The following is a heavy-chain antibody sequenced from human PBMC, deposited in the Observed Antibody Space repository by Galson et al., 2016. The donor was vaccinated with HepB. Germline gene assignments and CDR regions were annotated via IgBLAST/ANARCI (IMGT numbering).Heavy chain of an antibody. D-gene: IGHD6-19*01. V-gene: IGHV3-23*01. CDR1: GFTFSSYA. Sequence: SLRLSCAASGFTFSSYAMSWVRQAPGKGLEWVSAITISGDYRYYADSVKGRFTISRDNSKNTLYLQMNSLRAEDTAIYYCAKDRRQWLDSDIDYWGQGTLVTVSS. J-gene: IGHJ4*02. CDR3: AKDRRQWLDSDIDY. CDR2: ITISGDYR.